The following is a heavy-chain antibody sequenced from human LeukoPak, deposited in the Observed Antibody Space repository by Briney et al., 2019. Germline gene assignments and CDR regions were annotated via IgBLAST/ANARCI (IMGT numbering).Heavy chain of an antibody. D-gene: IGHD6-19*01. Sequence: SETLSLTCTVSGGSISSYYWSWIRQPPGKGLEWIGYIYYSGSTNYNPSLKSRVTISVDTSKNQLSLKLSSVTAADTAVYYCARLVGISGWYYFDYWGQGTLVTVSS. CDR3: ARLVGISGWYYFDY. J-gene: IGHJ4*02. CDR2: IYYSGST. V-gene: IGHV4-59*08. CDR1: GGSISSYY.